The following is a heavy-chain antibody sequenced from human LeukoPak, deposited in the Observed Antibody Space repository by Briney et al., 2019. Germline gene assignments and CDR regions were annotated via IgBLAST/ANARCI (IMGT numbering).Heavy chain of an antibody. CDR2: INYGGNT. Sequence: SETLSLTCTVSGGSISSSAYHWGWIRQPPGKGLEWIGTINYGGNTYYNLSLKSRVIIFLDTSKNQFSLKLSSVTAADTAVYYCARVEGIPRVLGYYVGAFDIWGQGTMVTVSS. V-gene: IGHV4-39*01. D-gene: IGHD2/OR15-2a*01. J-gene: IGHJ3*02. CDR3: ARVEGIPRVLGYYVGAFDI. CDR1: GGSISSSAYH.